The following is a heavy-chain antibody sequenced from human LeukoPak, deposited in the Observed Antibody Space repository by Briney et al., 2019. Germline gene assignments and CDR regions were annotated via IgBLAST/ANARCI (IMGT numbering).Heavy chain of an antibody. Sequence: GGSLRLSCAASGFTFSSYATSWVRQAPGKGLEWVSAISGSGGSTYYADSVKGRFTISRDNSKNTLYLQMNSLRAEDTAVYYCAKVPYYYDSSNYFDYWGQGTLVTVSS. CDR3: AKVPYYYDSSNYFDY. V-gene: IGHV3-23*01. CDR1: GFTFSSYA. D-gene: IGHD3-22*01. CDR2: ISGSGGST. J-gene: IGHJ4*02.